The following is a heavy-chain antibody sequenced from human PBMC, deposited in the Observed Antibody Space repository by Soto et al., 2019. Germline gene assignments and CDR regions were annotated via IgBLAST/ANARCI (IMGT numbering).Heavy chain of an antibody. CDR1: GYSFTSYW. V-gene: IGHV5-51*01. J-gene: IGHJ6*02. D-gene: IGHD2-2*01. Sequence: GECLKISCKGSGYSFTSYWIGWVRQMAVKGLEWMGIIYPGDPDTRYSPSFQGQVTISADKSISTAYLQWSSLKASDTAMYYCARLLQDIVVVPAAIRPSYFAYGMDFWGQGTTVTVSS. CDR2: IYPGDPDT. CDR3: ARLLQDIVVVPAAIRPSYFAYGMDF.